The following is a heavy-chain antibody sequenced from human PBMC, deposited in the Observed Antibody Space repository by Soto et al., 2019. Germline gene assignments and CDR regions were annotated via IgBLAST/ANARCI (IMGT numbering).Heavy chain of an antibody. D-gene: IGHD3-3*01. V-gene: IGHV3-48*03. J-gene: IGHJ4*02. CDR1: GFTFSSYE. CDR3: VRVLRFLEWLFYFDY. Sequence: GSLRLSCAASGFTFSSYEMNWVRQAPGKGLEWVSYISSSGSTIYYADSVKGRFTISRDNAKNSLYLQMNSLRAEDTAVYYCVRVLRFLEWLFYFDYWGQGTLVTVSS. CDR2: ISSSGSTI.